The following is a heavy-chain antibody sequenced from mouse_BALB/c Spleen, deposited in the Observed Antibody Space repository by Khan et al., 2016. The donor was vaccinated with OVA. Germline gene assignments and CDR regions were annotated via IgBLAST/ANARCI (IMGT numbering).Heavy chain of an antibody. V-gene: IGHV6-6*02. J-gene: IGHJ2*01. CDR2: IRLKSDDYVT. CDR3: WILL. Sequence: EVQLEESGGGLVQPGGSMKLSCVASGFTFSNYWMNWVRQSPEKGIEWVAEIRLKSDDYVTHYAESVKGRFTISRDDYKSSVYQQMNNSRSEDTSIYYCWILLWGQGTTLTVSS. CDR1: GFTFSNYW.